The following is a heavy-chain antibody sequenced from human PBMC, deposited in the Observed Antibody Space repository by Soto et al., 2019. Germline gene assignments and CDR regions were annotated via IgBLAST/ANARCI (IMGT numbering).Heavy chain of an antibody. CDR3: AKLNAIFGVVTAWDYYYGMDV. Sequence: PGGSLRLSCGASGFTFSSYAMSWVRQAPGKGLEWVSTISGSGNTYYADSVKGQFTISRDNSKNTLYLQMNSLRAEDTAVYYCAKLNAIFGVVTAWDYYYGMDVWGQGTTVTVSS. CDR2: ISGSGNT. V-gene: IGHV3-23*01. CDR1: GFTFSSYA. J-gene: IGHJ6*02. D-gene: IGHD3-3*01.